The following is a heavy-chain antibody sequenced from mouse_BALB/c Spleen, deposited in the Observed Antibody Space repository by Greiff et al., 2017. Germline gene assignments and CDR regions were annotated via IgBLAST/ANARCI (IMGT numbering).Heavy chain of an antibody. D-gene: IGHD1-1*01. J-gene: IGHJ4*01. CDR2: ISDGGSYT. Sequence: EVKLMESGGGLVKPGGSLKLSCAASGFTFSDYYMYWVRQTPEKRLEWVATISDGGSYTYYPDSVKGRFTISRDNAKNNLYLQMSSLKSEDTAMYYCARTYYYGSSYDAMDYWGQGTSVTGSS. V-gene: IGHV5-4*02. CDR3: ARTYYYGSSYDAMDY. CDR1: GFTFSDYY.